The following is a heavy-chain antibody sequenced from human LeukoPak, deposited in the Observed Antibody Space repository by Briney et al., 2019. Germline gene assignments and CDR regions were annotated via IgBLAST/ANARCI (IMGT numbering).Heavy chain of an antibody. V-gene: IGHV3-23*01. CDR2: ISASGGST. CDR1: GFMFISYA. J-gene: IGHJ4*02. CDR3: AKDIYYDSSGYRGYFDY. D-gene: IGHD3-22*01. Sequence: GGSLRLSCAASGFMFISYAMSWVRQAPGKGLEWGSSISASGGSTSYADSVKGRFTISRDNSKNTLYLQMNSLRAEDTAVYYCAKDIYYDSSGYRGYFDYWGQGTLVTVSS.